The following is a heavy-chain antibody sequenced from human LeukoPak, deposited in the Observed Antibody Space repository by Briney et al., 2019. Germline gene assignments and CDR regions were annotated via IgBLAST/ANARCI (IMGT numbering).Heavy chain of an antibody. Sequence: ASVKVSCKASGYTFTSYGISWVRQAPGQGLEWMGWISAYNGNTNYAQKLQGRVTMTTDTSTSTAYMELRSLRSDDTAVYYCARDRTLYCSGGSCYPLEEYFQHWGRAPWSPSPQ. CDR1: GYTFTSYG. V-gene: IGHV1-18*04. CDR2: ISAYNGNT. D-gene: IGHD2-15*01. CDR3: ARDRTLYCSGGSCYPLEEYFQH. J-gene: IGHJ1*01.